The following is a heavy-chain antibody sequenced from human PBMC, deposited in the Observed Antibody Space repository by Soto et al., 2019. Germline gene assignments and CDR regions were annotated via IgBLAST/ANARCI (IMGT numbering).Heavy chain of an antibody. CDR1: GYSITSGYY. CDR2: IYQSGST. Sequence: SETLSLTCAVPGYSITSGYYWGWIRQPPGKGLEWIGSIYQSGSTYYNPSLKSRVTISVDTSKNQFSLKVSSVTATDTAVYYCARVDGPSYGGWFDPWGQGTLVTVSS. CDR3: ARVDGPSYGGWFDP. D-gene: IGHD5-12*01. V-gene: IGHV4-38-2*01. J-gene: IGHJ5*02.